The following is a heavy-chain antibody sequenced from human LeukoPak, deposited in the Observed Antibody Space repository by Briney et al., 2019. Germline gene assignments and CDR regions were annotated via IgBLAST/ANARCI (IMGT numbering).Heavy chain of an antibody. J-gene: IGHJ4*02. Sequence: ASVKVSCKASGYTFTNYDISWVRQAPGQGLEWMAWISAYNGDTNYARTFQGRITMTTDSSTSTVYMELRSLRSDDTAVYYCARDRDKQINLRPNYFDYWGQGTLVTVSS. D-gene: IGHD3-16*01. CDR1: GYTFTNYD. CDR3: ARDRDKQINLRPNYFDY. V-gene: IGHV1-18*01. CDR2: ISAYNGDT.